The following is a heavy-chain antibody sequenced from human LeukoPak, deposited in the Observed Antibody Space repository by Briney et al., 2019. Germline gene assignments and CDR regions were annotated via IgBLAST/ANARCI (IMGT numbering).Heavy chain of an antibody. CDR3: TGGDDLEGFAFYI. CDR1: GFTFSSYA. CDR2: ISGSGGST. J-gene: IGHJ3*02. V-gene: IGHV3-23*01. D-gene: IGHD3-3*01. Sequence: GGSLRLSCAASGFTFSSYAMSWVRQAPGKGLEWVSAISGSGGSTYYADSVKGRFTISRDNSKNTLYLQMNSLRAEDTAVYYCTGGDDLEGFAFYIWGQGTMVTVSS.